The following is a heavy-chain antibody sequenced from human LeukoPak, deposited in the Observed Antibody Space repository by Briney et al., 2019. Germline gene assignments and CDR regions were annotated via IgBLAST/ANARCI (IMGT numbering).Heavy chain of an antibody. D-gene: IGHD1-26*01. Sequence: SETLSLTCTVSGGSISSYYWSWIRQPPGKGLEWIGYIYYSGSTNYNPSLKSRVTISVDTSKNQFSLKLSSVTAADTAVYYRAREVSVGAIDYWGQGTLVTVSS. CDR2: IYYSGST. V-gene: IGHV4-59*01. J-gene: IGHJ4*02. CDR1: GGSISSYY. CDR3: AREVSVGAIDY.